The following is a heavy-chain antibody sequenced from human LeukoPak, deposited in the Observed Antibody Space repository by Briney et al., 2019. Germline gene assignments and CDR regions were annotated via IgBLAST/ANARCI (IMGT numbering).Heavy chain of an antibody. CDR1: GYTFTGYY. CDR3: ARDLRYYDSSGYYYVSSVY. V-gene: IGHV1-2*02. Sequence: ASVKVSCKASGYTFTGYYMHWVRQAPGQGLEWMGWINPNSGGTNYAQKFQGRVTMTRDTSISTVYMELSRLRSDDTAVYYCARDLRYYDSSGYYYVSSVYWGQGTLVTVSS. D-gene: IGHD3-22*01. J-gene: IGHJ4*02. CDR2: INPNSGGT.